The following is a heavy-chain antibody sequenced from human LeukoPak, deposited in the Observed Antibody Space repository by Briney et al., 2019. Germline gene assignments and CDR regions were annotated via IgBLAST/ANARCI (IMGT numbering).Heavy chain of an antibody. D-gene: IGHD1-1*01. J-gene: IGHJ4*02. CDR3: ARLIRYGDY. CDR2: IDYRGST. Sequence: PSETLSLTCTVSGGSISTYYWSWIRQPPGKGLEWIAYIDYRGSTTYNPSLRSRVTISVDTSRNQFSLKLSSVTAADTAVYYCARLIRYGDYWGQGTLVTVSS. CDR1: GGSISTYY. V-gene: IGHV4-59*12.